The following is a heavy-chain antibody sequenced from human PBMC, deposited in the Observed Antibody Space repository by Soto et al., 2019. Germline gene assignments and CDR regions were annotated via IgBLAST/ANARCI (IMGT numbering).Heavy chain of an antibody. CDR1: GGSISSSSYY. Sequence: PSETLSLTCTVSGGSISSSSYYWGWIRQPPGKGLEWIGSIYYSGSTYYNPSLKSRVTISVDTSKNQFSLKLSSVTAADTAVYYCARRTGSPYYFDYWGQGTLVTVSS. V-gene: IGHV4-39*01. CDR3: ARRTGSPYYFDY. J-gene: IGHJ4*02. CDR2: IYYSGST.